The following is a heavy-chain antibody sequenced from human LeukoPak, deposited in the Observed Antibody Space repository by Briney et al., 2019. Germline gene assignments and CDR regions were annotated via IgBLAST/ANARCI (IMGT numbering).Heavy chain of an antibody. V-gene: IGHV3-23*01. Sequence: GGSLRLSCAASGFTFSNYAMSWVRQAPGQGLEWVSVISGSGATTDHADSVMGRFTISRDNSKNTLYLQLDSLRADDTAVYFCAKGLWGAYYYGMDVWGQGTTVTVSS. CDR1: GFTFSNYA. CDR3: AKGLWGAYYYGMDV. J-gene: IGHJ6*02. CDR2: ISGSGATT. D-gene: IGHD3-16*01.